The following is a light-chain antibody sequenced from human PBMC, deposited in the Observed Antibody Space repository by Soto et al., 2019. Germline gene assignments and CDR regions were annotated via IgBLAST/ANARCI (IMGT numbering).Light chain of an antibody. J-gene: IGKJ1*01. CDR3: XXXXSYS. Sequence: DIQMTQSPSTLPASVGDRVTITCRASQSISNWLAWYQQKPGTAPKVLIYHASNLQSGVPSRFSGSGSGTEFTLTISSLQPDDFXTXXXXXXXSYSFGQGTKVDIK. V-gene: IGKV1-5*01. CDR1: QSISNW. CDR2: HAS.